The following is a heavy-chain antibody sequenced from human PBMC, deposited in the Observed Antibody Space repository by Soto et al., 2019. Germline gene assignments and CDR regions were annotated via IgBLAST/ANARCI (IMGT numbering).Heavy chain of an antibody. D-gene: IGHD3-22*01. CDR3: ARVEGPYDRSGYYFY. Sequence: GGSLRVSWAGSGFPFSNYAMSLVSKAPGKGLEWVAVISYDGSNKHYADSVKGRFTISRDNSKNTLYLQMNSLRAEDTAVYYCARVEGPYDRSGYYFYWGQGTLVTVSS. J-gene: IGHJ4*02. CDR2: ISYDGSNK. CDR1: GFPFSNYA. V-gene: IGHV3-30-3*01.